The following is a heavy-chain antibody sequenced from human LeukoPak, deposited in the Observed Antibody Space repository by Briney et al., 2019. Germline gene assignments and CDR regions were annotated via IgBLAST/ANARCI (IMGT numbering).Heavy chain of an antibody. Sequence: PGGSLRLSCAASGFTFSSYSTNWVRQAPGKGLEWVSSISSSSSYIYYADSVKGRFTISRDNAKNSLYLQMNSLRAEDTAVYYCARGVRDFDWLFDYWGQGTLVTVSS. CDR3: ARGVRDFDWLFDY. D-gene: IGHD3-9*01. J-gene: IGHJ4*02. V-gene: IGHV3-21*01. CDR1: GFTFSSYS. CDR2: ISSSSSYI.